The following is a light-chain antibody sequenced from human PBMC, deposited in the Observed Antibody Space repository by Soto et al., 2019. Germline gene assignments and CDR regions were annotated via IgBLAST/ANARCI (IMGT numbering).Light chain of an antibody. CDR1: KGVTSSS. CDR3: HQYDSSPLT. J-gene: IGKJ4*01. Sequence: EIVLRQSPGTLSCPPGERATSSSRASKGVTSSSLAWYQQKPGQAPRLLIYGASSRATGIPDRFSGSGSGTDFTLTISRLEPEDFAVYYCHQYDSSPLTFGGGTKVEIK. CDR2: GAS. V-gene: IGKV3-20*01.